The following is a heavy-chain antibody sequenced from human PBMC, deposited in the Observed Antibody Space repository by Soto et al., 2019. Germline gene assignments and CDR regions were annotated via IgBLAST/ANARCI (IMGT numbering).Heavy chain of an antibody. CDR1: GGSVSSGSYY. J-gene: IGHJ4*02. Sequence: SETLSLTCTVSGGSVSSGSYYWSWLRQPPGKGLEWIGYIYYSGSTNYNPSLKSRVTISVDTSKNQFSLKLSSVTAADTAVYYCARESDWNEFDYWGQGTLVTVSS. CDR2: IYYSGST. D-gene: IGHD1-1*01. CDR3: ARESDWNEFDY. V-gene: IGHV4-61*01.